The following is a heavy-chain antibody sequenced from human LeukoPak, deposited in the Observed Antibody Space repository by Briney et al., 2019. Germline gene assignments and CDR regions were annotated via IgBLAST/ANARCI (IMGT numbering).Heavy chain of an antibody. CDR1: GFTFSSYW. CDR3: AKGGADWQEAG. Sequence: GGSLRLSCAASGFTFSSYWMSWVRQAPGKGLEWVANIKQDGSEKYYVDSVKGRFTISRDNSKNTLYLQMKSLRAEDTAVYYCAKGGADWQEAGGGRGPRAPVSS. CDR2: IKQDGSEK. J-gene: IGHJ4*02. D-gene: IGHD6-13*01. V-gene: IGHV3-7*01.